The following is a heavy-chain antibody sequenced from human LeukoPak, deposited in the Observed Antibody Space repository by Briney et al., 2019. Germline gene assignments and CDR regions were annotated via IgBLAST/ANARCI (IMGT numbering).Heavy chain of an antibody. V-gene: IGHV4-59*01. CDR1: GGSISSYY. D-gene: IGHD6-19*01. J-gene: IGHJ4*02. CDR2: IYYSGST. CDR3: ARLKYSSGWYYFDY. Sequence: SETLSLTCTVSGGSISSYYWSWIRQPPGKGLEWIGYIYYSGSTNYNPSLKRRVTISVDTSKNQFSLKLSSVTAADTAVHYCARLKYSSGWYYFDYWGQGTLVTVSS.